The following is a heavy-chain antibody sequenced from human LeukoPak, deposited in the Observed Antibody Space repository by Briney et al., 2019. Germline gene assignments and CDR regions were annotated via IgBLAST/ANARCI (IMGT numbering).Heavy chain of an antibody. V-gene: IGHV1-18*01. CDR2: ISAYNGNT. J-gene: IGHJ3*02. Sequence: ASVKVSCKASGYTFTSYGISWVRQAPGQGLEWMGWISAYNGNTNYAQKVQGRVTMTTDTSTSTAYMELRSLRSDNTTVYYCARTSPVTIFGVVSVGGAFDIWGQGTMVTVSS. CDR3: ARTSPVTIFGVVSVGGAFDI. D-gene: IGHD3-3*01. CDR1: GYTFTSYG.